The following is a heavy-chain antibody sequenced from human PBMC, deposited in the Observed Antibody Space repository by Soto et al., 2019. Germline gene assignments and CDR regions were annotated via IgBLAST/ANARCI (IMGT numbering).Heavy chain of an antibody. J-gene: IGHJ4*02. Sequence: QVQLVESGGGVVQPGRSLRLSCAASGFTFSSYAMHWVRQAPGKGLEWVAVISYDGSNKYYADSVKGRFTISRDNSKNTLYLHMNSLRAEDTAVYYCVYVAGTSYWGQGTLVTVSS. CDR3: VYVAGTSY. CDR1: GFTFSSYA. V-gene: IGHV3-30-3*01. D-gene: IGHD6-19*01. CDR2: ISYDGSNK.